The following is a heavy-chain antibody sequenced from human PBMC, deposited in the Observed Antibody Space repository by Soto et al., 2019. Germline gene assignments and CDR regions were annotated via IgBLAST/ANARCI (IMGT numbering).Heavy chain of an antibody. Sequence: QLVESGGGVVPPGASLRLSCAASGFTFSTFGMHWVRLTPGKGLEWVAVISYDGNNKVYADSVKGRFTISRDNFKNTVDLVMNNLKVDDTAVYYCAKDLQAYGDYDYYCYGLDVWRQGATVSVSS. J-gene: IGHJ6*02. CDR1: GFTFSTFG. D-gene: IGHD4-17*01. CDR3: AKDLQAYGDYDYYCYGLDV. V-gene: IGHV3-30*18. CDR2: ISYDGNNK.